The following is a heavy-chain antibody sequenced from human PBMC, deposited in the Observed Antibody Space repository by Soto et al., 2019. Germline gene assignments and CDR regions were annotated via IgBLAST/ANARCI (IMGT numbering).Heavy chain of an antibody. CDR3: ARDQKYQLRGRWFDP. J-gene: IGHJ5*02. V-gene: IGHV4-31*03. CDR1: GGSISSGGYY. CDR2: IYYSGST. Sequence: PSETLSLTCTVSGGSISSGGYYWRWIRQPPGKGLEWLGYIYYSGSTYSNPSLKSRVTISVDTSKNQFSLKLSSVTAADTAVYYCARDQKYQLRGRWFDPWGQGTLVTVSS. D-gene: IGHD2-2*01.